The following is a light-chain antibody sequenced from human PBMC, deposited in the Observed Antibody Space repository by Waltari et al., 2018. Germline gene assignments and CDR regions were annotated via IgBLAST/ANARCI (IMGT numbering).Light chain of an antibody. CDR1: NIGSKS. CDR2: YDS. V-gene: IGLV3-21*04. J-gene: IGLJ3*02. CDR3: QVWDSNSDHFWM. Sequence: SSALSQSPSVSVAPGETARITCGGNNIGSKSVHWYQQKPGQAHVLVIYYDSDRPSGSPERFSGSYSVNAATLHITMVEAGDAADYYCQVWDSNSDHFWMFGGGTKLTVL.